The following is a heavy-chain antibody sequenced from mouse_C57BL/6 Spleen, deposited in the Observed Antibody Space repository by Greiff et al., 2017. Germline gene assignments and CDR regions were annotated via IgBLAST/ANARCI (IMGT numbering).Heavy chain of an antibody. D-gene: IGHD2-2*01. CDR1: CHKFTGYW. V-gene: IGHV1-9*01. CDR2: ILPGSGST. Sequence: VKLMESGAELMKPGASVELFFKATCHKFTGYWVEWVKQRPGHGLEWIGEILPGSGSTNYNEKFKGKATFTADTSSNTAYMQLSSLTTEDSAIYYCARHYGYAAWFAYWGQGTLVTVSA. J-gene: IGHJ3*01. CDR3: ARHYGYAAWFAY.